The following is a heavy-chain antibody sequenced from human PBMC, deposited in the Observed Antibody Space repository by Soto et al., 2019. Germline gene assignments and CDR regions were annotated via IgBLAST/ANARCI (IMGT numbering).Heavy chain of an antibody. V-gene: IGHV4-59*01. CDR1: GGSISSNY. Sequence: SETLSLTCTVSGGSISSNYWTWIRQPPGKGLEWIGYVYNSGSTNYNPALKRRVTISGDTSKSQFSLKVNPMTAADTAVYCWARSCREAVAGYTLDNWGQGILVTVSS. J-gene: IGHJ4*02. D-gene: IGHD6-13*01. CDR2: VYNSGST. CDR3: ARSCREAVAGYTLDN.